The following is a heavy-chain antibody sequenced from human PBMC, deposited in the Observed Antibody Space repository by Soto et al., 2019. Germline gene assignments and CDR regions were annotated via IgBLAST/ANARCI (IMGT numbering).Heavy chain of an antibody. J-gene: IGHJ4*02. CDR1: GYTFTGYA. V-gene: IGHV1-3*05. D-gene: IGHD6-19*01. CDR3: ARAVAVPADFDY. CDR2: INAGNGNT. Sequence: QVQLVQSGAEEKKPGASVKVSCKASGYTFTGYATHWVRQAPGQRFEWMGWINAGNGNTKYSQKFQGRVTITRDTSASTAYMELSSLRSEDTAVYYCARAVAVPADFDYWGQGTLVTVSS.